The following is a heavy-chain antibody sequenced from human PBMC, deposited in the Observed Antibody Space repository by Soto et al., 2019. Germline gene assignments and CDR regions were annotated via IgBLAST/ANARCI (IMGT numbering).Heavy chain of an antibody. CDR2: IWYDGSNK. J-gene: IGHJ4*02. CDR3: ARDRRVPAALVDY. D-gene: IGHD2-2*01. V-gene: IGHV3-33*01. CDR1: GFTFSSYG. Sequence: QVQLVESGGGVVQPGRSLRLSCAASGFTFSSYGMHWVRQAPGKGLEWVAIIWYDGSNKYYADSVKGRFTISRDNSKNTVYLQMNSLRAEDTAVYFCARDRRVPAALVDYWGQGTLVTVSS.